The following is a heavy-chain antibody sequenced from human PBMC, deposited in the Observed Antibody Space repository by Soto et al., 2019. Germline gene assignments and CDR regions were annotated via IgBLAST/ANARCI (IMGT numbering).Heavy chain of an antibody. Sequence: PSETLSLTCTVSGGSISSHYWSWIRQPPGKGLEWLGYIHYSGSTSYNPSLKSRVTISVDTSKNQFSLKLTSVTAADTAVYYCARGLVRGIIISSYFFDYWGQGTLVTVSS. CDR2: IHYSGST. CDR1: GGSISSHY. D-gene: IGHD3-10*01. CDR3: ARGLVRGIIISSYFFDY. V-gene: IGHV4-59*11. J-gene: IGHJ4*02.